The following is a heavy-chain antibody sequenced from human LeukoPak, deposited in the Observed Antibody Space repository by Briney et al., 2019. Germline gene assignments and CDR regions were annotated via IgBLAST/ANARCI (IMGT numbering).Heavy chain of an antibody. J-gene: IGHJ4*02. CDR2: ISWNSGSI. Sequence: PGGSLRLSCAASGFTFDDYAMHWVRQAPGKGLEWVSGISWNSGSIGYADSVKGRFTISRDNAKNSLYLQMNSLRAEDTALYYCAKDFSHYPMLLGYYFDYWGQGTLVTVSS. V-gene: IGHV3-9*01. D-gene: IGHD2-15*01. CDR3: AKDFSHYPMLLGYYFDY. CDR1: GFTFDDYA.